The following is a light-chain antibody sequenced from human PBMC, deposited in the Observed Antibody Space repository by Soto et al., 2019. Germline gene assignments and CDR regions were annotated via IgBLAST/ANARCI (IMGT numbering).Light chain of an antibody. CDR3: SSYAGGPYV. CDR2: GNT. Sequence: QSVLTQPPSVSGAPGQRVTISCTGSSSNIGAGYNVHWYQQLPGTAPKLLIYGNTNRPSGVPDRFSGSKSGNTASLTVSGLQAEDEADYYCSSYAGGPYVFGTGTKLTVL. J-gene: IGLJ1*01. V-gene: IGLV1-40*01. CDR1: SSNIGAGYN.